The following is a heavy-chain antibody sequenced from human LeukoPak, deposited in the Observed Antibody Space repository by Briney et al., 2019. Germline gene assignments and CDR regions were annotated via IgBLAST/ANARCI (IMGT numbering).Heavy chain of an antibody. J-gene: IGHJ5*02. V-gene: IGHV4-59*01. Sequence: SETLSLTCTVSGGSISSYYWSWIRQPPGKGLEWIGYIYYSGSTNYNPSLKSRVTISVDTSKNQFSLKLSSVTAADTAVYYCARYSYGGEDWFDPWGPGNPGHRLL. CDR3: ARYSYGGEDWFDP. CDR2: IYYSGST. D-gene: IGHD5-18*01. CDR1: GGSISSYY.